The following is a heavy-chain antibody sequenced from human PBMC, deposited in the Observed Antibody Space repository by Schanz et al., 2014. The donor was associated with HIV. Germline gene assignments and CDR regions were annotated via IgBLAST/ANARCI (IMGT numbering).Heavy chain of an antibody. CDR3: VRSLWNYPYYFES. CDR1: GGSISTNGFY. CDR2: IYYFGNT. V-gene: IGHV4-31*03. D-gene: IGHD1-7*01. Sequence: QVQLQESGPGLVKPSQTLSLTCTVSGGSISTNGFYWSWVRQHPGKGPEWIGYIYYFGNTYYNPSLKSRLTISVDTSKNQFSLRLSSVTAADTAVYYCVRSLWNYPYYFESWGQGTLVTVSS. J-gene: IGHJ4*02.